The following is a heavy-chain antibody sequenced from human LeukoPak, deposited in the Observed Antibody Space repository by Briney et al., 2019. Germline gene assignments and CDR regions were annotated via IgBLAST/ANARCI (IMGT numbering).Heavy chain of an antibody. D-gene: IGHD3-10*01. CDR3: VRDGEGVAISVNYWFGP. Sequence: ASVKVSCKASGFTFTSYDINWVRQASGQGLEWMGWMNPNNGITGYAQKFQGRVTMTRDTSISTAYMELRGLRSEDTAVYYCVRDGEGVAISVNYWFGPWGQGTLVTVSS. CDR2: MNPNNGIT. J-gene: IGHJ5*02. V-gene: IGHV1-8*01. CDR1: GFTFTSYD.